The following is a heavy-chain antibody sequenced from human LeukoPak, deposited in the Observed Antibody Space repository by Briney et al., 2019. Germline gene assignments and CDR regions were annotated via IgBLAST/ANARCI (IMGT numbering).Heavy chain of an antibody. V-gene: IGHV4-59*01. D-gene: IGHD6-13*01. CDR3: ARDRGSSSSGFDAFDI. CDR1: GGSISSYY. CDR2: IYYSGST. J-gene: IGHJ3*02. Sequence: KTSETLSLTCTVSGGSISSYYWSWIRQPPGKGLEWIGYIYYSGSTNYNPSLKSRVTISVDTSKNQFSLKLSSVTAADTAVYYCARDRGSSSSGFDAFDIWGQGTMVTVSS.